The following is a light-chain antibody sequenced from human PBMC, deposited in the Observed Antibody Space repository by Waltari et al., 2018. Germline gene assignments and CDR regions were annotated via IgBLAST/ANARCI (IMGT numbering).Light chain of an antibody. CDR3: NSIVRRANFVV. J-gene: IGLJ2*01. Sequence: QSALTQPASVSGSPGQSITISCSGTSSDIGGYKYVSWYQHLPGKAPKLLIFEVNNRPLRFPGRFLGPQSCKHAPPTIPGAQAGDGGDYYCNSIVRRANFVVFGGGTKLT. CDR2: EVN. CDR1: SSDIGGYKY. V-gene: IGLV2-14*01.